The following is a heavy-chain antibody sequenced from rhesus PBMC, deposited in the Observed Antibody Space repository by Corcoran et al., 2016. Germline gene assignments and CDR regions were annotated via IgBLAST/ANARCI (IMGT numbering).Heavy chain of an antibody. Sequence: QVQLQESGPGVVKPSETLSLTCAVSGGSISDSSRWSWIRQPPGKGLEWIGYIYGSSTNTNTHPSIKSRVTMSKDPSKNQLSLKLSSVTAADTAVYYCARLGSGWYVGYWGQGVLVTVSS. CDR3: ARLGSGWYVGY. D-gene: IGHD6-31*01. J-gene: IGHJ4*01. V-gene: IGHV4S10*01. CDR1: GGSISDSSR. CDR2: IYGSSTNT.